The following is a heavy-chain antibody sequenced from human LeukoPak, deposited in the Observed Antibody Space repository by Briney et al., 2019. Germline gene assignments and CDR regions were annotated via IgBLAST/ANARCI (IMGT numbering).Heavy chain of an antibody. V-gene: IGHV3-23*01. CDR3: AKRDRPCSGDCSAPYYFDY. CDR1: GFTFSSYA. CDR2: ISGDGRNT. D-gene: IGHD2-21*02. Sequence: PGGSLRLSCAASGFTFSSYAMSWVRQAPGKGLQWVSAISGDGRNTYYADSVKGRFTISRDNSENTLYLQVSSLRAEDTAMYYCAKRDRPCSGDCSAPYYFDYWGQGTLVTVSS. J-gene: IGHJ4*02.